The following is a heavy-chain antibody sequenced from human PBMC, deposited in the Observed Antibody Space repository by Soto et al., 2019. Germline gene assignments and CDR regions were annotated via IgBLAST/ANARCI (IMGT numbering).Heavy chain of an antibody. V-gene: IGHV3-30-3*01. CDR2: ISYDGSHK. CDR3: AGGCTNGVCALDY. Sequence: QVQLVESGGGVVQPGRSLRLSCAASGFPFSTYAMHWVRQASGKGLEWVAVISYDGSHKYYADSVKGRFTISRDNSKNTLSLQMNNLRAEDTALYYCAGGCTNGVCALDYWGQGTLVTVSS. CDR1: GFPFSTYA. J-gene: IGHJ4*02. D-gene: IGHD2-8*01.